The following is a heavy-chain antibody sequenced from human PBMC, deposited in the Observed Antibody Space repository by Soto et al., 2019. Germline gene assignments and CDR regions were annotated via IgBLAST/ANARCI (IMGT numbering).Heavy chain of an antibody. CDR3: AANRGYNYYYGMDV. Sequence: PGGSLRLSCAASGFTLWNYALSWVRQAPGKGLEWVSAIGGRGSSTYYIDSVKGRFTISRDNSKNTLYLQMNSLRAEDTAVYYCAANRGYNYYYGMDVWGQGTTVTVS. J-gene: IGHJ6*02. CDR1: GFTLWNYA. CDR2: IGGRGSST. V-gene: IGHV3-23*01. D-gene: IGHD3-22*01.